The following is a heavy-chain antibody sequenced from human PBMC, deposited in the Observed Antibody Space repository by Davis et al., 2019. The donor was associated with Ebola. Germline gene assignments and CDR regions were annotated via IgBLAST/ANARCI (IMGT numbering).Heavy chain of an antibody. Sequence: AASVKVSCKASGYNFRTKYMNWVRQAPGHGLKWMGVIDPTDGSTTYAQKFQGRVTMTRDTSTSTVYMELSSLRSEDTAVYYCARAVGSSSWYPLGYWGQGTLVTVSS. CDR1: GYNFRTKY. CDR2: IDPTDGST. CDR3: ARAVGSSSWYPLGY. J-gene: IGHJ4*02. V-gene: IGHV1-46*01. D-gene: IGHD6-13*01.